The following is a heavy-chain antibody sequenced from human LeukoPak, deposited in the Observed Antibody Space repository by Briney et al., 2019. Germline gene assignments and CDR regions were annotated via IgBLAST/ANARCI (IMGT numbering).Heavy chain of an antibody. J-gene: IGHJ4*02. CDR1: GYTFTGYY. CDR2: LNPNTGAT. CDR3: ARRYDFWSGYSTAFDY. V-gene: IGHV1-2*02. Sequence: ASVKVSCKASGYTFTGYYMYWVRQAPGQGLEWMGFLNPNTGATSYAQKFQARVTMTRDTSISTAYMELSGLRSDDTAVYYCARRYDFWSGYSTAFDYWGQGTLVTVSS. D-gene: IGHD3-3*01.